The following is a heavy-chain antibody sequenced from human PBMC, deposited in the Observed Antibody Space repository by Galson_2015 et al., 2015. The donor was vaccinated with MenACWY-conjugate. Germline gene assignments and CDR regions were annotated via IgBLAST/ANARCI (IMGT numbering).Heavy chain of an antibody. CDR2: IKADGSFS. V-gene: IGHV3-74*01. D-gene: IGHD2-8*01. J-gene: IGHJ4*02. CDR1: GFTFNNYW. Sequence: SLRLSCAASGFTFNNYWMHWVRQPPGEGLGWISYIKADGSFSNYADSVKGRFTISTDNAKNMVFLQMDSLGDEDTAVYFCVRDINGSVDSWGQGTLVTVSS. CDR3: VRDINGSVDS.